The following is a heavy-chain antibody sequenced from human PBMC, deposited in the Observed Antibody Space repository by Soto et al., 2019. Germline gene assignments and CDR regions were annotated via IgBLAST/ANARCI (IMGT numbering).Heavy chain of an antibody. CDR3: AREETAWPLAYGLDV. CDR1: GFTFSTYS. V-gene: IGHV3-21*01. J-gene: IGHJ6*02. Sequence: GGSLRLSCAASGFTFSTYSMHWVRQAPGKGLEWVTSIGTRSDIYYAYSVKGRFTISRDNAKNSLSLQMNSLRAEDTVVYYCAREETAWPLAYGLDVWGQGTTVTVSS. D-gene: IGHD2-21*02. CDR2: IGTRSDI.